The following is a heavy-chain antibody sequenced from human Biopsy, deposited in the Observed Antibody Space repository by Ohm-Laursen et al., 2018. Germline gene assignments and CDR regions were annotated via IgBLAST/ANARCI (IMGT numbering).Heavy chain of an antibody. CDR3: ARTPGKAVAGRFLDL. D-gene: IGHD6-19*01. CDR1: GGSTNDYF. V-gene: IGHV4-4*07. J-gene: IGHJ2*01. Sequence: SETLSLTCSVSGGSTNDYFWSWIRQPAGETLEWIGRLYSSGGSSYNPSLKSRISMPMDTSTNQFSLTLTSVTAADTAVYYCARTPGKAVAGRFLDLWGRGTLVTVSS. CDR2: LYSSGGS.